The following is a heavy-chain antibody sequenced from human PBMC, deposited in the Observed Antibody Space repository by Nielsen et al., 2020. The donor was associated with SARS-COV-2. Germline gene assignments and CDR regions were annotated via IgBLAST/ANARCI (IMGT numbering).Heavy chain of an antibody. Sequence: GSLRLSCTVSGYSISSGYYWGWIRQPPGKGLEWIGSIYHSGSTYYNPSLKSRVTISVDTSKNQFSLKLSSVTAADTAVYYCASSLGGYSYGRDYYYMDVWGKGTTVTVS. CDR3: ASSLGGYSYGRDYYYMDV. CDR2: IYHSGST. V-gene: IGHV4-38-2*02. J-gene: IGHJ6*03. D-gene: IGHD5-18*01. CDR1: GYSISSGYY.